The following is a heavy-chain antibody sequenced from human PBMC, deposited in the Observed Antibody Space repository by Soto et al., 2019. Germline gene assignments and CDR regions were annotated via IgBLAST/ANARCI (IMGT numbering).Heavy chain of an antibody. J-gene: IGHJ4*02. Sequence: SETLSLTCTVSGGSISSYYWSWIRQPPGKGLEWIGYIYYSGSTNYNPSLKSRVTISVDTSKNQFSLKLSSVTAADTAVYYCARDTVNYYGSGSYFVYFDYWGQGTLVTVSS. D-gene: IGHD3-10*01. CDR2: IYYSGST. CDR1: GGSISSYY. CDR3: ARDTVNYYGSGSYFVYFDY. V-gene: IGHV4-59*01.